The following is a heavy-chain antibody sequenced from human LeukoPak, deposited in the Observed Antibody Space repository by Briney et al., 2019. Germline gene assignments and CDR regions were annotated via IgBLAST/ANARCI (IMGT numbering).Heavy chain of an antibody. J-gene: IGHJ3*02. Sequence: SETLSLTCAVSGYSISSGYYWGWIRQPPGKGLEWIGSIYHSGSTYYNPSLKSRVTISVDTSKNQFSLKLSSVTAADTAVYYCAGHDYGDSQSAFDIWGQGTMVTVSS. V-gene: IGHV4-38-2*01. D-gene: IGHD4-17*01. CDR1: GYSISSGYY. CDR2: IYHSGST. CDR3: AGHDYGDSQSAFDI.